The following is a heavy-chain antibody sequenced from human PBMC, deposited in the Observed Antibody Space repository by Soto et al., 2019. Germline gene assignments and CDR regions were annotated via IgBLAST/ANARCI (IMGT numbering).Heavy chain of an antibody. CDR1: GYTFTSYY. Sequence: ASVKVACKASGYTFTSYYMHWVRKASGQGLEWMGIINPSGGSTSYAQKFQGRVTMTRDTSTSTVYMELSSLRSEDTAVYYCARRIAAFGQTNWFDPWGQGTLVTVSS. CDR2: INPSGGST. V-gene: IGHV1-46*01. J-gene: IGHJ5*02. CDR3: ARRIAAFGQTNWFDP. D-gene: IGHD6-6*01.